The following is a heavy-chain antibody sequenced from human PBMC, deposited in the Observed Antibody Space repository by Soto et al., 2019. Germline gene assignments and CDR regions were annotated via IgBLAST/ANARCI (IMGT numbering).Heavy chain of an antibody. CDR1: GGSISISTYY. CDR2: IYYSGEK. V-gene: IGHV4-39*02. Sequence: SETLSLTCLVSGGSISISTYYWGLIRQPPGKGLEWIGSIYYSGEKYYKTYLRSRINISMDRSKNHFSMKLTSVTAADTAIYYCAHVGLGTTTVDYWGQGTLVTVSS. CDR3: AHVGLGTTTVDY. D-gene: IGHD4-17*01. J-gene: IGHJ4*02.